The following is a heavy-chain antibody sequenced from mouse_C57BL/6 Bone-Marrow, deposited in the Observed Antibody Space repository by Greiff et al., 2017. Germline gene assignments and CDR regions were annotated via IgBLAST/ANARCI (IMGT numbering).Heavy chain of an antibody. CDR3: ARDRLPAWFAY. CDR2: IYPGSGST. V-gene: IGHV1-55*01. CDR1: GYTFTSYW. Sequence: QVQLQQPGAELVKPGASVKMSCKASGYTFTSYWITWVKQRPGQGLEWIGDIYPGSGSTNYNEKFKSKATLTVDTSSSTAYMTLSSLASEDSAVYYCARDRLPAWFAYWGQGTLVTVSA. D-gene: IGHD3-2*02. J-gene: IGHJ3*01.